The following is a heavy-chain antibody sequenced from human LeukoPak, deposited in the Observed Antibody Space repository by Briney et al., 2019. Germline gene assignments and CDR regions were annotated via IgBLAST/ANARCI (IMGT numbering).Heavy chain of an antibody. D-gene: IGHD5-24*01. Sequence: GASVKVSCKASGGTFSDYAFNWVRQAPGQGLEWMGNIIPKFSTTNCAQNFQDKVTITADESTATAYLELNSLRSEDTAIFYCARERDAIIDFWGQGTLITVSS. J-gene: IGHJ4*02. CDR3: ARERDAIIDF. CDR1: GGTFSDYA. CDR2: IIPKFSTT. V-gene: IGHV1-69*13.